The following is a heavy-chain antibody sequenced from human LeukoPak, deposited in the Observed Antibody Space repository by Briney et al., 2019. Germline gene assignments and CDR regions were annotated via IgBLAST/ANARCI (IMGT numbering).Heavy chain of an antibody. J-gene: IGHJ4*02. CDR2: INPNSGGT. Sequence: ASVKVSCKASGYTFTSYGITWLRQAPGQGLEWMGWINPNSGGTSYAQNFQGRVTMTRDTSINTAYMEVSRLRSDDTAVYYCAREPYPPPWYYFDYWGQGTLVTVSS. CDR1: GYTFTSYG. CDR3: AREPYPPPWYYFDY. V-gene: IGHV1-2*02. D-gene: IGHD2-8*02.